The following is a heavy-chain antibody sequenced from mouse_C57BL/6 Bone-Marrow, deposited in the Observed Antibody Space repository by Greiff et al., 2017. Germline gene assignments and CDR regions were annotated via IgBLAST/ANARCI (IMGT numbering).Heavy chain of an antibody. V-gene: IGHV1-15*01. CDR2: IDPETGGT. CDR3: TEGGMTTVVTNYYAMDY. CDR1: GYTFTDYE. J-gene: IGHJ4*01. D-gene: IGHD1-1*01. Sequence: QVQLQQSGAELVRPGASVTLSCKASGYTFTDYEMHWVMQTPVHGLEWIGAIDPETGGTAYNQKFKGKAILTADKSSSTAYMELRSLTSEDSAVYYCTEGGMTTVVTNYYAMDYWGQGTSVTVSS.